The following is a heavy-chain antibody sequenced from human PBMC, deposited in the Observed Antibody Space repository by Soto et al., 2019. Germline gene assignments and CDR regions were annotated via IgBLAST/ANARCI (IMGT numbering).Heavy chain of an antibody. CDR3: ATTTGILSGYYRPPSYYYGMDV. J-gene: IGHJ6*02. CDR2: FDPEDGET. Sequence: ASVKVSCKVSGYTLTELSMHWVRQAPGKGLEWMGGFDPEDGETIYAQKFQGRVTMTEDTSTDTAYMELSSLRSEDTAVYYCATTTGILSGYYRPPSYYYGMDVCRQRTTVTVSS. CDR1: GYTLTELS. D-gene: IGHD3-9*01. V-gene: IGHV1-24*01.